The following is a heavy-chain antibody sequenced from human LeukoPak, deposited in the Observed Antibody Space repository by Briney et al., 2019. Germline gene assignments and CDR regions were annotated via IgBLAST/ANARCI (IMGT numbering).Heavy chain of an antibody. CDR1: GDSISTNNYY. V-gene: IGHV4-39*01. J-gene: IGHJ4*02. D-gene: IGHD2-15*01. Sequence: PSETLSLTCTVSGDSISTNNYYWGWIRQPPGTGLEWIGGISYSGSTNYSPSLKSRVTISVDTSKNQFSLRLSSVTAADTAVYYCASPCRGGSCYSYWGQETLVTVSS. CDR2: ISYSGST. CDR3: ASPCRGGSCYSY.